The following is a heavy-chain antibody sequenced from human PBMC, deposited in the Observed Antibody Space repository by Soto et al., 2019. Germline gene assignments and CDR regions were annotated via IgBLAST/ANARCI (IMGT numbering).Heavy chain of an antibody. CDR3: ASGGELQSYYYGMDV. V-gene: IGHV1-24*01. J-gene: IGHJ6*02. CDR2: FDPEDGET. D-gene: IGHD1-7*01. CDR1: GYTLTELS. Sequence: ASVKVSCKVSGYTLTELSMHWVRQAPGKGLGWMGGFDPEDGETIYAQKFQGRVTMTEDTSTDTAYMELSSLRSEDTAVYYCASGGELQSYYYGMDVWGQGTTVTVSS.